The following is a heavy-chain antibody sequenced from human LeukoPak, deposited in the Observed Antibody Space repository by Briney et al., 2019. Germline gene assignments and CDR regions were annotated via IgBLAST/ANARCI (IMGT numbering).Heavy chain of an antibody. D-gene: IGHD3-10*01. CDR1: GGSISSYY. CDR3: ARGRRGVFRWFGEDYYFDY. V-gene: IGHV4-59*12. CDR2: IYYSGST. Sequence: SETLSLTCTVSGGSISSYYWSWIRQPPGKGLEWIGYIYYSGSTNYNPSLKSRVTISVDTSKNQFSLKLSSVTAADTAVYYCARGRRGVFRWFGEDYYFDYWGQGTLVTVSS. J-gene: IGHJ4*02.